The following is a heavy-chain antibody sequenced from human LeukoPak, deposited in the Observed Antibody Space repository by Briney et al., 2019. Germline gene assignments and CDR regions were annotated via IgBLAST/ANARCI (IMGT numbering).Heavy chain of an antibody. D-gene: IGHD3-16*01. CDR2: ILNDGSQE. J-gene: IGHJ3*02. CDR1: GFTFSSYG. V-gene: IGHV3-33*01. Sequence: GGSLRLSCAASGFTFSSYGMHWGRQAPGKGLGWAAVILNDGSQEKYADSVKGRFTISRDNSKNTLFLQMNSLRDEDTAVYYCARDDALGDNALDIWGQGTMVTVSS. CDR3: ARDDALGDNALDI.